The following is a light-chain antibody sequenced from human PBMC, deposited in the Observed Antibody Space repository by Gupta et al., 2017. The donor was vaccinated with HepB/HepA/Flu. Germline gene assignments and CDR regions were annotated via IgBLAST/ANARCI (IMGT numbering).Light chain of an antibody. CDR2: DNN. Sequence: QSVLTQPPSASVTPGQRVTISCSGSSSNIESNTVNWYQQLPGTAPQLLMYDNNQRPSRVPDRFSGSKSGTSASLAISGLQSEDEADYYCAAWDDSLNGPVFGGGTKGTVL. CDR1: SSNIESNT. J-gene: IGLJ3*02. V-gene: IGLV1-44*01. CDR3: AAWDDSLNGPV.